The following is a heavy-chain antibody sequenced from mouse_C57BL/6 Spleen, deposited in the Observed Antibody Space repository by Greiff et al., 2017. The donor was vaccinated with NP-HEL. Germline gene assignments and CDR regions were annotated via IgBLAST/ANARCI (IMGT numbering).Heavy chain of an antibody. CDR1: GYSFTDYN. Sequence: EVKLVESGPELVKPGASVKISCKASGYSFTDYNMNWVKQSNGKSLEWIGVINPNYGTTSYNQKFKGKATLTVDQSSSTAYMQLNSLTSEDSAVYYCARRRAYSNPYYYAMDYWGQGTSVTVSS. CDR2: INPNYGTT. CDR3: ARRRAYSNPYYYAMDY. D-gene: IGHD2-5*01. J-gene: IGHJ4*01. V-gene: IGHV1-39*01.